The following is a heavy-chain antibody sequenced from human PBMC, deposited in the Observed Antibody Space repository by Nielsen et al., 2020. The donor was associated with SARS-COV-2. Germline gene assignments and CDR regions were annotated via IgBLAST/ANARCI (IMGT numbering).Heavy chain of an antibody. CDR2: IYYSGST. V-gene: IGHV4-59*01. CDR3: ARVSSDDSSGYYIPKRTNYYYYMDV. D-gene: IGHD3-22*01. Sequence: RQAPGKGLEWIGYIYYSGSTNYNPSLKSRVTVSVDTSKNQFSLKLSSVTAADTAVYYCARVSSDDSSGYYIPKRTNYYYYMDVWGKGTTVTV. J-gene: IGHJ6*03.